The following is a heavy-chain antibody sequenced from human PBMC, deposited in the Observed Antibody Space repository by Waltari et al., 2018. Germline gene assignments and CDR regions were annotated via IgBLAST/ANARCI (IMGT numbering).Heavy chain of an antibody. CDR3: ARDWSSSGWYLEY. J-gene: IGHJ4*02. V-gene: IGHV3-49*04. CDR2: IRSKAYGGTT. Sequence: EVQLVESGGGLVQPGRSLRLSCTASGFTFGDYAMSWVRQAPGKGLEWVGFIRSKAYGGTTEYAASVKGRFTISRDDSKSIAYLQMNSLKTEDTAVYYCARDWSSSGWYLEYWGQGTLVTVSS. CDR1: GFTFGDYA. D-gene: IGHD6-19*01.